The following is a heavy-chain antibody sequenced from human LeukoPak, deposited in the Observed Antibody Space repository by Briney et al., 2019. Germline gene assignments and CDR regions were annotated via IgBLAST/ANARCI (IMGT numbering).Heavy chain of an antibody. D-gene: IGHD3/OR15-3a*01. J-gene: IGHJ4*02. CDR3: SRNFVETAIGTYFGL. CDR2: MKQDGSEK. V-gene: IGHV3-7*01. Sequence: GGSLRLSCAASGFTFSSYWMSWVRQAPGKGLEWVATMKQDGSEKYYVDSVKGRFTISRDNAKNSLYLQMNSLRAEDTAVYYRSRNFVETAIGTYFGLRGQGTLVT. CDR1: GFTFSSYW.